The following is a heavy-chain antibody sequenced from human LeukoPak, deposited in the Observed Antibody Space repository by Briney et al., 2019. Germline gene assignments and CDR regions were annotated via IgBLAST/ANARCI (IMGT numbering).Heavy chain of an antibody. D-gene: IGHD2-2*01. CDR2: ISGSGGST. CDR3: AKGRFGVVVPDGNPGAFDI. V-gene: IGHV3-23*01. J-gene: IGHJ3*02. Sequence: PGGSLRVSCAASGFTFSSYAMSWVSQAPGKGVEWVSAISGSGGSTYYADSVKGRFTISRDNSKNTLYLQMNSLRAEDTAVYYCAKGRFGVVVPDGNPGAFDIWGQGTMVTVSS. CDR1: GFTFSSYA.